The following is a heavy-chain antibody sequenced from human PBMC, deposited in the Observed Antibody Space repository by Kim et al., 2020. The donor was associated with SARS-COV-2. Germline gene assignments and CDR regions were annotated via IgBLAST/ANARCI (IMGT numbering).Heavy chain of an antibody. CDR1: GFTFGDYA. CDR2: ISWNSGTT. CDR3: AKDIARYYEYVWVSDAFDI. D-gene: IGHD3-16*01. J-gene: IGHJ3*02. V-gene: IGHV3-9*01. Sequence: GGSLRLSCAASGFTFGDYAMHWVRQVPGKGLEWVSGISWNSGTTGYADSVKGRFTISRDNAKNSLYLQMNSLRAEDTAFYYCAKDIARYYEYVWVSDAFDIWGQGTMVTVSS.